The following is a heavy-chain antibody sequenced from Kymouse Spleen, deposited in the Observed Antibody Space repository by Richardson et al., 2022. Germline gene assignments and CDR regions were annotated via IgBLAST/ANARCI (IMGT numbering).Heavy chain of an antibody. D-gene: IGHD1-7*01. V-gene: IGHV4-34*01. CDR2: INHSGST. Sequence: QVQLQQWGAGLLKPSETLSLTCAVYGGSFSGYYWSWIRQPPGKGLEWIGEINHSGSTNYNPSLKSRVTISVDTSKNQFSLKLSSVTAADTAVYYCARMANWNYGFDYWGQGTLVTVSS. CDR3: ARMANWNYGFDY. CDR1: GGSFSGYY. J-gene: IGHJ4*02.